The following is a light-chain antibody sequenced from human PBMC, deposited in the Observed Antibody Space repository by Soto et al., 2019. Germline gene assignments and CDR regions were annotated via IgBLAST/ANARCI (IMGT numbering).Light chain of an antibody. Sequence: DIQMTPSPSTLSASVGDRVTITCRASQSISVWLAWYQQTAGKAPNLLIYKASRLESGVPSRFSGSGSETEFTLTISGLQPGDSATYYCQQYNSYSPTFGQGTKVDIK. J-gene: IGKJ1*01. CDR2: KAS. V-gene: IGKV1-5*03. CDR3: QQYNSYSPT. CDR1: QSISVW.